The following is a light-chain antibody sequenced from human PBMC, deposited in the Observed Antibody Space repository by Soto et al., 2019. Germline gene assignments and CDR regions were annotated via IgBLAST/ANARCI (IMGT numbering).Light chain of an antibody. V-gene: IGKV3-15*01. CDR1: QSISNY. CDR3: QQYNYWPIT. CDR2: GAS. Sequence: EIVMTQSPATLSVSPGERATLSCRASQSISNYLAWYQQKPGQAPRLLIYGASTRATDIPARFSGSGSGTEFTLTISSLQSEDSAVYYCQQYNYWPITFGQGTRLEIK. J-gene: IGKJ5*01.